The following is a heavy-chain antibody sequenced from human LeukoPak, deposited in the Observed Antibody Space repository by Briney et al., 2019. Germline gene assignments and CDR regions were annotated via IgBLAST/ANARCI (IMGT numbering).Heavy chain of an antibody. CDR2: IKQDGSDK. V-gene: IGHV3-7*01. Sequence: GGSLRLSCAASGFTFSNYWMSWVRQAPGKGLEWVANIKQDGSDKYYVASVKGRFTVSRDNAKNSLFLQMNSLRAEDTAVYYCARKRYGDYDSWGQGTLVTVPS. J-gene: IGHJ4*02. D-gene: IGHD3-9*01. CDR1: GFTFSNYW. CDR3: ARKRYGDYDS.